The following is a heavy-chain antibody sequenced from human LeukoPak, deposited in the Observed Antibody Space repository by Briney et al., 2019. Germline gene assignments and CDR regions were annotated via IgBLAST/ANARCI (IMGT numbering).Heavy chain of an antibody. CDR3: ARGRYSSSLFDY. D-gene: IGHD6-19*01. J-gene: IGHJ4*02. CDR2: ISSNGGST. Sequence: GGSLRLSCAASGFAVRANYMHWVRQAPGKGLEYVSAISSNGGSTYYANSVKGRFTISRDNSKNTLYLQMGSLRADDMAVYYCARGRYSSSLFDYWGQGTLVTVSS. V-gene: IGHV3-64*01. CDR1: GFAVRANY.